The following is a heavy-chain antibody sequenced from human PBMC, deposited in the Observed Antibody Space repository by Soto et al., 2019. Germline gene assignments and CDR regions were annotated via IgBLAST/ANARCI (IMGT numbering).Heavy chain of an antibody. CDR3: ARISPSTTSSYDHNSGMDV. CDR2: IYPADSDT. J-gene: IGHJ6*02. Sequence: GESLKISCKGSGYSFPSDWIGWVRQMPGKGLEWMGSIYPADSDTRYSPAFQGQVTISADKSIRTAYLQWSSLKASDTATYHCARISPSTTSSYDHNSGMDVWGQGTTVTVS. CDR1: GYSFPSDW. D-gene: IGHD2-2*01. V-gene: IGHV5-51*01.